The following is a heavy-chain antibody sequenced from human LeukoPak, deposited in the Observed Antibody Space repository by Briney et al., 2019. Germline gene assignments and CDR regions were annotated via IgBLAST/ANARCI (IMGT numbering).Heavy chain of an antibody. J-gene: IGHJ4*02. CDR3: ARDSSGNFIPDYFDY. CDR1: GFTFSSFE. CDR2: ISSTGNTI. V-gene: IGHV3-48*03. D-gene: IGHD3-10*01. Sequence: PGGPLRLSCATSGFTFSSFEMNWVRQAPGKGLEWVSYISSTGNTIYYADSVKGRFTISRDNAKSSLYLRMNSLRAEDTAVYYCARDSSGNFIPDYFDYWGQGTLVTVSS.